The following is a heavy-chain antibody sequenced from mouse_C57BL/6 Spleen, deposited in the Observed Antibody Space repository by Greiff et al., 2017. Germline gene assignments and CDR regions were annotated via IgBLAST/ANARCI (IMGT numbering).Heavy chain of an antibody. CDR2: IWSGGST. V-gene: IGHV2-2*01. CDR3: ARNGYDWFAY. D-gene: IGHD2-2*01. J-gene: IGHJ3*01. Sequence: VKLQESGPGLVQPSQSLSITCTASGFSLTSYGVHWVRQSPGKGLEWLGVIWSGGSTDYNAAFISRLSISKDNTKSQVFFKMNSLQADDTAIYYCARNGYDWFAYWGQGTLVTVSA. CDR1: GFSLTSYG.